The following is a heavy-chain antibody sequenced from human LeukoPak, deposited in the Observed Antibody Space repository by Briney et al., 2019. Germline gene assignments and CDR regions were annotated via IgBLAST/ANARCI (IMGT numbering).Heavy chain of an antibody. D-gene: IGHD6-13*01. J-gene: IGHJ6*02. CDR3: TRVSSSRYGMDV. V-gene: IGHV3-7*01. Sequence: GGSLRLTCAASGFTFSSYWMSWVRQAPGKGLEWVANIKQDGSEKYYVDSVKGRFTISSDNAKNSLYLQMNSLRAQGTALYYWTRVSSSRYGMDVWGQGTTVTVFS. CDR1: GFTFSSYW. CDR2: IKQDGSEK.